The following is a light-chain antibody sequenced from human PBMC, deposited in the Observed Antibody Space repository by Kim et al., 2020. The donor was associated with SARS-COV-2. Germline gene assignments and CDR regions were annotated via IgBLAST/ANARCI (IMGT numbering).Light chain of an antibody. CDR2: QDS. CDR3: QAWDSSTANVV. J-gene: IGLJ2*01. CDR1: KLGDKY. Sequence: PGQTASITCSGDKLGDKYACWYQQKPGQSPVLVIYQDSKRPSGIPERFSGSNSGNTATLAISGTQAMDEADYYCQAWDSSTANVVFGGGTQLTVL. V-gene: IGLV3-1*01.